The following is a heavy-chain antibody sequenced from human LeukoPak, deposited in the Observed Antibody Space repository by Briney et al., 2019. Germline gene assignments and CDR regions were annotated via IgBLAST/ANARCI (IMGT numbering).Heavy chain of an antibody. V-gene: IGHV1-69*04. CDR3: ASVYDILTGYYMSYFDY. D-gene: IGHD3-9*01. J-gene: IGHJ4*02. Sequence: SVKVSCKASGGTFSSYAISWVRQAPGQGLEWMGRIIPILGIANYAQKFQGRVTITADKSTSTAYMELSSLRSEDTAVYYCASVYDILTGYYMSYFDYWGQGTLVTVSS. CDR2: IIPILGIA. CDR1: GGTFSSYA.